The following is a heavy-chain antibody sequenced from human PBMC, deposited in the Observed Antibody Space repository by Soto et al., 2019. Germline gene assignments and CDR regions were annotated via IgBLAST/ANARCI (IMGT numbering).Heavy chain of an antibody. D-gene: IGHD1-26*01. CDR3: ARRYGGNLDY. J-gene: IGHJ4*02. Sequence: SETLSLTCTVSGGSISSYYWSWIRQPPGKGLEWIGYIYYSGSTNYNPSLKSRVIISVDTSKNQFSLKLSSVTAADTAAYYCARRYGGNLDYWGQGTLVTVSS. CDR2: IYYSGST. CDR1: GGSISSYY. V-gene: IGHV4-59*08.